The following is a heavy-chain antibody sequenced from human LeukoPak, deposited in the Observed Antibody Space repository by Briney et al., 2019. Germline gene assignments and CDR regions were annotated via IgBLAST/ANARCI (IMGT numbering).Heavy chain of an antibody. D-gene: IGHD2-2*01. CDR2: ISYDGTYK. J-gene: IGHJ4*02. CDR3: TRERGDCSSTSCLDY. Sequence: GGSLRLSCAASGFTFSNYGMHWVRQAPGKGLEWVALISYDGTYKYYADSAKGRFTISRDNSKNTLYLQMNSLRAEDTAMYYCTRERGDCSSTSCLDYWGQGTLVTVSS. V-gene: IGHV3-30*03. CDR1: GFTFSNYG.